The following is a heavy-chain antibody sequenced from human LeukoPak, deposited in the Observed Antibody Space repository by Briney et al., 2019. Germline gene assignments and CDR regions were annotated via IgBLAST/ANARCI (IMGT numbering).Heavy chain of an antibody. CDR2: IYSSGSA. J-gene: IGHJ5*02. CDR1: GGSISSSSFY. CDR3: ARHLPSENRVRWFDP. Sequence: SETLSLTCTASGGSISSSSFYWDWIRQPPGKGLEWIRSIYSSGSAYYNVSLESRVTISVDTFNNQFSLKLSSVTAADTAVYYCARHLPSENRVRWFDPWGQGTLVTVSS. D-gene: IGHD2/OR15-2a*01. V-gene: IGHV4-39*01.